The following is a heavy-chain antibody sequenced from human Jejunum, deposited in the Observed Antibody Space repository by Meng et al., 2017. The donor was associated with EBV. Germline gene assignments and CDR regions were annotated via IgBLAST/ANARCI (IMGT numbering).Heavy chain of an antibody. CDR1: GYTFSNFA. CDR3: ARSLPHSSGDKRGLDY. Sequence: QVQLVQTGAEVKKPGASVKVSCKASGYTFSNFAITWVRQAPGQGLEWMGSIIGHNENTNKEQKFQGRVTMTTDTSTSTAYMELRSLRSDDTAVYYCARSLPHSSGDKRGLDYWGQGTLVTVSS. J-gene: IGHJ4*02. D-gene: IGHD1-26*01. CDR2: IIGHNENT. V-gene: IGHV1-18*01.